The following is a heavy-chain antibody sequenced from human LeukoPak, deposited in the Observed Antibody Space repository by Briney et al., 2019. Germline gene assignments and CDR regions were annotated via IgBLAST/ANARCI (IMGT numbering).Heavy chain of an antibody. Sequence: SETLSLTCTVSGGSISSYYWSWIRQPAGKGLEWIGRIYTSGSTNYNPSLKSRVTMSVDTSKNQFSLKLSSVTAADTAVYYCARDKSYDILTGYPYNWFDPWGQGTLVTVSS. CDR1: GGSISSYY. CDR3: ARDKSYDILTGYPYNWFDP. J-gene: IGHJ5*02. D-gene: IGHD3-9*01. CDR2: IYTSGST. V-gene: IGHV4-4*07.